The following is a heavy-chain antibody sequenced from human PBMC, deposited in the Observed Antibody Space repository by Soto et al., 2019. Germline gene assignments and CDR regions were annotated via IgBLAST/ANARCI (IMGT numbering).Heavy chain of an antibody. CDR3: ARFVRHQLPTIDY. V-gene: IGHV1-8*01. Sequence: QVQLVQSGAEVKKPGASVRVSCKASGNTFTDYDINWVRQATGQGLEWMGWMNPSSGYTGYAQKFQGRVTMTWDTSISTAYMELSSLTSADTAVYYCARFVRHQLPTIDYWGQGALVSVSS. CDR2: MNPSSGYT. D-gene: IGHD1-26*01. J-gene: IGHJ4*02. CDR1: GNTFTDYD.